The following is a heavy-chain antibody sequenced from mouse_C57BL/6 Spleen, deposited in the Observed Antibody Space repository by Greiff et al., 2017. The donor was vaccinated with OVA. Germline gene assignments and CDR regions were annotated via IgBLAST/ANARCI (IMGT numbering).Heavy chain of an antibody. Sequence: VKLQESGPGLVQPSQSLSITCTVSGFSLTSYGVHWVRQSPGKGLEWLGVIWSGGSTDYNAAFISRLSISKDNSKSQVFFKMNSLQADDTAIYYCARQIYYGNYWYFDVWGTGTTVTVSS. V-gene: IGHV2-2*01. D-gene: IGHD2-1*01. CDR2: IWSGGST. CDR1: GFSLTSYG. CDR3: ARQIYYGNYWYFDV. J-gene: IGHJ1*03.